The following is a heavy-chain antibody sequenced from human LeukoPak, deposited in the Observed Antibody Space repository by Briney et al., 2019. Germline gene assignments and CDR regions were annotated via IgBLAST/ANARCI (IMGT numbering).Heavy chain of an antibody. J-gene: IGHJ6*03. CDR1: GFTFSSHG. Sequence: PGGTLRLSCAASGFTFSSHGMNWVRQAPGKGLEWVSSISSSSSYIYYADSVKGRFTISRDNAKNTLYLQMNSLRAEDTAVYYCAKVMVPNSLYYYYYMDVWGKGTTVTVSS. CDR2: ISSSSSYI. CDR3: AKVMVPNSLYYYYYMDV. D-gene: IGHD2-8*01. V-gene: IGHV3-21*01.